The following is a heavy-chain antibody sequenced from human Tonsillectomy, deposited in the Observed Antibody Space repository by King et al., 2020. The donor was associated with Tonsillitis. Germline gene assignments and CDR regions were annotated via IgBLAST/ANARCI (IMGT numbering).Heavy chain of an antibody. J-gene: IGHJ4*02. D-gene: IGHD4-17*01. Sequence: VQLVESGGDLVQPGGSLRLSCAASGFTFSSYWMHWVRQAPGKGLVWVARINSDGSSTSYADSVKGRFTISRDNPKNTLYLQMNSLRAEDTALYYCGGEGVAVTTTFDYWGQGTLVTVSS. CDR3: GGEGVAVTTTFDY. CDR1: GFTFSSYW. V-gene: IGHV3-74*01. CDR2: INSDGSST.